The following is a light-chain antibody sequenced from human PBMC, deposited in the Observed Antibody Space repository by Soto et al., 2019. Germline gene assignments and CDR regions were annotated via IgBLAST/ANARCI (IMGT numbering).Light chain of an antibody. J-gene: IGKJ2*01. V-gene: IGKV1-5*01. CDR3: QHHNF. CDR1: QTFSTW. CDR2: DAS. Sequence: DIQLTQSPSTLSASVGDRVTITCRASQTFSTWLAWYQQKPGKAPKLLIYDASTLQSGVPSRFSGSGSATEFTLSISSLHPDDLATYFCQHHNFFGQGTKLEIK.